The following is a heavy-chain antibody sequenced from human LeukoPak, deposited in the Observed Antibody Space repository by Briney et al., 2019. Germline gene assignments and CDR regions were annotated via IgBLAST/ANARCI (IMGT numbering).Heavy chain of an antibody. Sequence: GGSLRLSCTASGFTFGDYDMSWVRQAPGKGLEWVGFIRSKAYGGTTEYAASVKGRFTISRDDSKSIAYLQMNSLKTEDTAVYYCTRGGILMPWGFDYWGQATLVTVSS. D-gene: IGHD3-9*01. CDR3: TRGGILMPWGFDY. J-gene: IGHJ4*02. V-gene: IGHV3-49*04. CDR2: IRSKAYGGTT. CDR1: GFTFGDYD.